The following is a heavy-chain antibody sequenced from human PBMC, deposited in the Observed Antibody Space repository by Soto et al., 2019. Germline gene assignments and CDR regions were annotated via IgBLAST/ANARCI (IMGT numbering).Heavy chain of an antibody. CDR2: ISYDGSNK. V-gene: IGHV3-30-3*01. Sequence: QVQLVESGGGVVQPGRSLRLSCAASGFTFSSYAMHWVRQAPGKGLEWVAVISYDGSNKYYADSVKSRFTISRDNSKNTLYLQMNSLRAEDTAVYYCASGFGELKSGDADYWGQGTLVTVSS. D-gene: IGHD3-10*01. J-gene: IGHJ4*02. CDR3: ASGFGELKSGDADY. CDR1: GFTFSSYA.